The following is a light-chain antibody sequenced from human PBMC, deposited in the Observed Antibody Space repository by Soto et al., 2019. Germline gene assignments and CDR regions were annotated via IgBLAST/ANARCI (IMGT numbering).Light chain of an antibody. CDR2: WAS. CDR1: QSGLYSSNNKNY. Sequence: DIVMTQSPDSLAVSLGERATINCKSSQSGLYSSNNKNYLAWYQQKPGQPPKLLIYWASTRESGVPARFSGSGSGTDFPLTISSLQAEDVAVYYCQQYYSTPPTFGQGTKVEIK. V-gene: IGKV4-1*01. CDR3: QQYYSTPPT. J-gene: IGKJ1*01.